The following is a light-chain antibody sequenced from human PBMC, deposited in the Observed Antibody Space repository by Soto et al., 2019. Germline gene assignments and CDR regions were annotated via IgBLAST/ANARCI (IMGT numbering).Light chain of an antibody. J-gene: IGLJ1*01. CDR2: EVN. Sequence: SVLTQPPSASGSPGQSVTISCTGTSSDVGAYVYVSWYQQHPGKAPKLIIYEVNKRPSGVPDRFSGSKSGNTASLTVSGLQAEDEADYYCSSYAGINYFYVFGTGTKV. CDR3: SSYAGINYFYV. CDR1: SSDVGAYVY. V-gene: IGLV2-8*01.